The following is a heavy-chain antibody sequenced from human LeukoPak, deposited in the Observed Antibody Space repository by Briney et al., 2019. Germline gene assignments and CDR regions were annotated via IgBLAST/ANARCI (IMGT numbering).Heavy chain of an antibody. CDR1: GFTFGSFS. CDR2: ISSSGTYI. J-gene: IGHJ4*02. D-gene: IGHD2-15*01. V-gene: IGHV3-21*01. Sequence: PGGSLRLSCAASGFTFGSFSMTWVRQAPGKGLEWGSSISSSGTYIYYADSVKGRFTISRDNAKNSLYLQMNSLRAEDTAVYYCARDPGRSGGSCYSDYWGQGTLVTVSS. CDR3: ARDPGRSGGSCYSDY.